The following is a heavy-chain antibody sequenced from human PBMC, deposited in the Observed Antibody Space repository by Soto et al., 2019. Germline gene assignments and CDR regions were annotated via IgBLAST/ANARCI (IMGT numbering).Heavy chain of an antibody. Sequence: GGSLRLSCAASGFTFSSYAMSWVRQAPGKGLEWVSAISGSGGSTYYADSVKGRFTISRDNSKNTLYLQMNSLRAEDTAVYYCANEHTVYGSGSYFSWFDPWGQGTLVTVSS. V-gene: IGHV3-23*01. J-gene: IGHJ5*02. D-gene: IGHD3-10*01. CDR2: ISGSGGST. CDR3: ANEHTVYGSGSYFSWFDP. CDR1: GFTFSSYA.